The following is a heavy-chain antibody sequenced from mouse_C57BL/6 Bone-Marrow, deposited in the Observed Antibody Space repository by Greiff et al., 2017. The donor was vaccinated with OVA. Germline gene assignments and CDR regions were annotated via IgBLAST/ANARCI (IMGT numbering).Heavy chain of an antibody. CDR3: ASAITTVVHWYFDV. CDR2: INPSNGGT. D-gene: IGHD1-1*01. CDR1: GYTFTSYW. J-gene: IGHJ1*03. Sequence: VQLQQPGTELVKPGASVKLSCKASGYTFTSYWMHWVKQRPGQGLEWIGNINPSNGGTNYNEKFKSKATLTVDKSSSTAYMQLSSLTSEDSAVYYCASAITTVVHWYFDVWGTGTTVTVSS. V-gene: IGHV1-53*01.